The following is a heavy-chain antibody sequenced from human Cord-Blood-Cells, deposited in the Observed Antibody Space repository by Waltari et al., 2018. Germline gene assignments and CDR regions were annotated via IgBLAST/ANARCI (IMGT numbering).Heavy chain of an antibody. J-gene: IGHJ4*02. CDR3: ASSIAAAGPSNY. Sequence: QLQLQESGPGLVKPSETLSLTCTVSGRSLRSSTHYWGSPRPPPGKGLEGIGGIYYSGSTYYNPSLKSRVTISVDTSKNQFSLKLSSVTAADTAVYYCASSIAAAGPSNYWGQGTLVTVSS. CDR2: IYYSGST. V-gene: IGHV4-39*07. D-gene: IGHD6-13*01. CDR1: GRSLRSSTHY.